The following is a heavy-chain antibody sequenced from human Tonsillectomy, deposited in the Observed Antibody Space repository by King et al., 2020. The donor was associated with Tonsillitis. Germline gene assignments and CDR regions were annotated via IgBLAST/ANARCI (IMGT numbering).Heavy chain of an antibody. V-gene: IGHV3-23*04. D-gene: IGHD6-19*01. Sequence: VQLVESGGGLVQPGGSLRLSCAASGFTFSSYAMGWVRQAPGKGLEWVSTISGSSYSTYYPDSVKGRFTISRDNSNHTLYLQMHSLRPEATALYYCAKLPHSSGWSSPFDYWGQGTLVTVSS. CDR3: AKLPHSSGWSSPFDY. CDR2: ISGSSYST. J-gene: IGHJ4*02. CDR1: GFTFSSYA.